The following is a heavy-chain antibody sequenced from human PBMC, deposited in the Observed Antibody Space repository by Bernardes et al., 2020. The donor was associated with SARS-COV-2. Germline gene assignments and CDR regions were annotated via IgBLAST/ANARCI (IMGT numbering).Heavy chain of an antibody. Sequence: GGSLRLSCAASGFTVSSYYMSWVRQAPGKGLEWISVIYTGGITYYADSVRGRLTISRDNSKNTLYLQMNSLRAEDTAIYYCARDLATLGSGMDVWGQGTTVTVSS. D-gene: IGHD5-12*01. CDR1: GFTVSSYY. J-gene: IGHJ6*02. V-gene: IGHV3-53*01. CDR3: ARDLATLGSGMDV. CDR2: IYTGGIT.